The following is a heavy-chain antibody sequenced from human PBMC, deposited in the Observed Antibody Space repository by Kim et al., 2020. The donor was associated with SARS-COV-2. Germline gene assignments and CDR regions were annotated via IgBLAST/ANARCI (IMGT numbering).Heavy chain of an antibody. Sequence: APVKGRFTISRDDSKNTLYLQMNSLKTEDTAVYYCTTDRVYYDSSGNFDYWGQGTLVTVSS. J-gene: IGHJ4*02. D-gene: IGHD3-22*01. V-gene: IGHV3-15*01. CDR3: TTDRVYYDSSGNFDY.